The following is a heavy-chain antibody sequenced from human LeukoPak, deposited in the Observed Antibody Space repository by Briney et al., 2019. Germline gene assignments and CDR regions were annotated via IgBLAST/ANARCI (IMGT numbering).Heavy chain of an antibody. Sequence: GGSLRLSCAASGFTFSSYNMSWVRQAPGKGLEWVSSISSSSSYIYYADSVKGRFTISRDNAKNSLYLQMNSLRAEDTAVYYCARGMYYYGSGSSFDNWGQGTLVTVSS. D-gene: IGHD3-10*01. J-gene: IGHJ4*02. V-gene: IGHV3-21*06. CDR1: GFTFSSYN. CDR3: ARGMYYYGSGSSFDN. CDR2: ISSSSSYI.